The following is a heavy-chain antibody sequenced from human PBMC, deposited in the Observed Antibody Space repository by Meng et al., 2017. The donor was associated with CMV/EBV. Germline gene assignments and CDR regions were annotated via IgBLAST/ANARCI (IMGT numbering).Heavy chain of an antibody. CDR2: INPNSGGT. Sequence: ASVQVSCKASGYTFTGYYMHWVRQAPAQGLEWMGWINPNSGGTNYAQKFQGRVTMTRDTSISTAYMELSRLRSDDTAVYYCARTYYYDSSGPKGFDYWGQGTLVTVSS. V-gene: IGHV1-2*02. CDR3: ARTYYYDSSGPKGFDY. D-gene: IGHD3-22*01. CDR1: GYTFTGYY. J-gene: IGHJ4*02.